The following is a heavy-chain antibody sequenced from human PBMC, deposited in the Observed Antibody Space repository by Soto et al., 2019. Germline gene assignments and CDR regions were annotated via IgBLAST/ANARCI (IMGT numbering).Heavy chain of an antibody. J-gene: IGHJ6*01. CDR3: AGERAQGHGMDG. V-gene: IGHV4-4*02. Sequence: PSETLSLTCAVSGGSISSSNWWSWVRQPPGRGLEWIGEIYHTGTSNYNPSLKSRVTISVDTSKNQFSLRLTSVTAADTAVYYCAGERAQGHGMDGWGQGSTVTVSS. CDR2: IYHTGTS. CDR1: GGSISSSNW.